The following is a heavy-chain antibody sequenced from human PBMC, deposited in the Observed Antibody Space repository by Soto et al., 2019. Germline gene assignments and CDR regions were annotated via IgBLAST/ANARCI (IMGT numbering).Heavy chain of an antibody. Sequence: ASVKVSCEASGYTFTSYDINWVRQATGQGLEWMGWMNPNSGNTGYAQKFQGRVTMTRNTSISTAYMELSSLRSEDTAVYYCARGLIAARRGDYYYYMDVWGKGTTVTVSS. D-gene: IGHD6-6*01. CDR1: GYTFTSYD. V-gene: IGHV1-8*01. CDR3: ARGLIAARRGDYYYYMDV. J-gene: IGHJ6*03. CDR2: MNPNSGNT.